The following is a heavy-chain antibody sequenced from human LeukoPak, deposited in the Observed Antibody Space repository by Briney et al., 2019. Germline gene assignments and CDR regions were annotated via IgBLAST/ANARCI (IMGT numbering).Heavy chain of an antibody. CDR3: ARDACSGGSCYEGNFDY. Sequence: ASVKVSCKASGYTFTSYGISWVRQAPGQGLEWMGWISAYNGNTNYAQKLQGRVTMTTDTSTSTAYMELRSLRSDDTAVYYCARDACSGGSCYEGNFDYWGQGTLVTVSS. V-gene: IGHV1-18*01. D-gene: IGHD2-15*01. CDR2: ISAYNGNT. J-gene: IGHJ4*02. CDR1: GYTFTSYG.